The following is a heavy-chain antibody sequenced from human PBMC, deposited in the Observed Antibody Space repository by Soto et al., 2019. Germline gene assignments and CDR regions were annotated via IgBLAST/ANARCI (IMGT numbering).Heavy chain of an antibody. Sequence: EVQLVESGEGLVQPGGSLRLSCAASGFTFSSYWMHWVRQAPGKGLVWVSGLNSDGRSTNYADSVKGRFTISRDNAKNTLYLQMNGLRAEDTAIYYCARGLAANWFDSWGQGTLVTVSS. J-gene: IGHJ5*01. V-gene: IGHV3-74*01. CDR1: GFTFSSYW. CDR3: ARGLAANWFDS. CDR2: LNSDGRST. D-gene: IGHD6-25*01.